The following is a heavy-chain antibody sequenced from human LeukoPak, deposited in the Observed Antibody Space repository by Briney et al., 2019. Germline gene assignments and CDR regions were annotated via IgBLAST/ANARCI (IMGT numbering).Heavy chain of an antibody. CDR2: IYSGGST. CDR1: GFTFSSNY. J-gene: IGHJ6*02. V-gene: IGHV3-66*01. D-gene: IGHD6-13*01. Sequence: PGGSLRLSCAASGFTFSSNYMSWVRQAPGKGLEWVSVIYSGGSTYYTDSVKGRFTISRDNSKNTLYLQMNSLRAEDTAVYYCARDGSHSSSWYSYYYYGMDVWGQGTTVTVSS. CDR3: ARDGSHSSSWYSYYYYGMDV.